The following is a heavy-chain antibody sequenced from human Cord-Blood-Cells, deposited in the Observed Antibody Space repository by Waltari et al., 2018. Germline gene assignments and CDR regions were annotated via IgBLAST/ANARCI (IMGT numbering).Heavy chain of an antibody. Sequence: QVQLQESGPGLVKPSDTLSLTCTVSGGSISSYYWSWILPPAGKGLQWIGRIYTSGSTNYNPSLKSRVTMSVDTSKNQFSLKLSSVTAADTAVYYCAREATTVVDYWGQGTLVTVSS. V-gene: IGHV4-4*07. J-gene: IGHJ4*02. CDR3: AREATTVVDY. CDR1: GGSISSYY. CDR2: IYTSGST. D-gene: IGHD4-17*01.